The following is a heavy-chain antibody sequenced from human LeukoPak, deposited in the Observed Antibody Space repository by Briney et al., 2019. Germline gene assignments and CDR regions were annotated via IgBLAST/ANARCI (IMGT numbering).Heavy chain of an antibody. CDR3: ARVIIKAGWFDP. Sequence: ASVKVSCKASGYTFTGYYMHWVRQAPGQGLEWMGWINPNSGGTNYAQKFQGRVTMTRDTSISTAYMELSRLRPDDTAVYYCARVIIKAGWFDPWGQGTLVTVSS. CDR1: GYTFTGYY. V-gene: IGHV1-2*02. J-gene: IGHJ5*02. CDR2: INPNSGGT. D-gene: IGHD3-10*01.